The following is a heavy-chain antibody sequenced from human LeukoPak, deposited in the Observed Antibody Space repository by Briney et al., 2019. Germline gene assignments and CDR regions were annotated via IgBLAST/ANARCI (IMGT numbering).Heavy chain of an antibody. CDR2: ITNDGSST. Sequence: PGGSLRLSCAASGLTFSSHWVHWVRQAPGKGLVWVSRITNDGSSTTYADSVKGRFTISRDNSKNTLYLQMNSLRAEDTAVYYCARDERLNDFWSGYYLKYNWFDPWGQGTLVTVSS. D-gene: IGHD3-3*01. CDR1: GLTFSSHW. V-gene: IGHV3-74*01. J-gene: IGHJ5*02. CDR3: ARDERLNDFWSGYYLKYNWFDP.